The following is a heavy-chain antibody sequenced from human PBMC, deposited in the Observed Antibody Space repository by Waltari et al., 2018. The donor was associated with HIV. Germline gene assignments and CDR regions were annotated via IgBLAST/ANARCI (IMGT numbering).Heavy chain of an antibody. CDR1: GFPFSSHW. D-gene: IGHD2-15*01. CDR2: IKQDGSEK. Sequence: EVQLVESGGGLVQPGGSLRLSCAAAGFPFSSHWMSWVRKAPGKGLEGVANIKQDGSEKYYVDSVKGRFTISRDNAKNSLYLQMNSLRAEDTAVYYCARTKPLCSGGSCSEDYWGQGTLVTVSS. J-gene: IGHJ4*02. V-gene: IGHV3-7*01. CDR3: ARTKPLCSGGSCSEDY.